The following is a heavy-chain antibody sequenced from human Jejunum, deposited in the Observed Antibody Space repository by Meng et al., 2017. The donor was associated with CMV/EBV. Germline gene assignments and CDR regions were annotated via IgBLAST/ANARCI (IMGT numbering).Heavy chain of an antibody. J-gene: IGHJ4*02. CDR3: ARTYSSGWLGTFWDY. CDR2: INSDGSST. D-gene: IGHD6-19*01. CDR1: FNFSTYW. Sequence: FNFSTYWLPWVRQAPGKGLVWVSRINSDGSSTSYAGSVKGRFTLSRANAQNTLYLQMNSLRAEDTAVYYCARTYSSGWLGTFWDYWGQGILVTVSS. V-gene: IGHV3-74*01.